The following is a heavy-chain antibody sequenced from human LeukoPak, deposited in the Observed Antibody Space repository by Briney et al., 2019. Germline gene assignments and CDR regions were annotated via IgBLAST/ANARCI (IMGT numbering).Heavy chain of an antibody. J-gene: IGHJ4*02. D-gene: IGHD3-10*01. Sequence: GASVKVSCKASGYTFAGYYMHWVRQAPGQGLEWMGWINPNSGGTNYAQKFQGRVTMARDTSISTAYMELSRLRSDDTAVYYCARPIYYYGSGSYYNEDYWGQGTLVTVSS. CDR1: GYTFAGYY. V-gene: IGHV1-2*02. CDR3: ARPIYYYGSGSYYNEDY. CDR2: INPNSGGT.